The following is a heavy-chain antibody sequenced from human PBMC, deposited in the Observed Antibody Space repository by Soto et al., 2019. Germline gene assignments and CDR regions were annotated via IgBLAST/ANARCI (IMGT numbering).Heavy chain of an antibody. CDR1: GFTFSTYG. V-gene: IGHV3-21*01. D-gene: IGHD6-19*01. Sequence: PGGSLRLSCAASGFTFSTYGMNWVRQAPGKGLEWLSSISDSGHYIYYADSVKGRFTISRDNAKNSLFLQMNSLRGEDTAVYYCARSGLAVPYSASQSFDPWGQGTPVTVYS. J-gene: IGHJ5*02. CDR2: ISDSGHYI. CDR3: ARSGLAVPYSASQSFDP.